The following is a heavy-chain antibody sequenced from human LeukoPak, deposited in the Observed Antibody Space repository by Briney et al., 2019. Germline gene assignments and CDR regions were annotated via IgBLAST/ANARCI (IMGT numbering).Heavy chain of an antibody. CDR3: ARVVIAALYNWFDP. Sequence: ASVKVSCKASGYTFTGYYMHWVRQAPGQGLEWMGWINPNSGGTNYAQKFQGRVTMTRDTSISTAYMELSRLRSDDTAVYYCARVVIAALYNWFDPWGQGTLVTVSS. J-gene: IGHJ5*02. CDR1: GYTFTGYY. D-gene: IGHD6-25*01. V-gene: IGHV1-2*02. CDR2: INPNSGGT.